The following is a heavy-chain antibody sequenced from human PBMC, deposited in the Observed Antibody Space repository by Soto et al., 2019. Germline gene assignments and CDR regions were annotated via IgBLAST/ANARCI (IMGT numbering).Heavy chain of an antibody. V-gene: IGHV1-46*03. CDR1: GYSFTSHY. CDR2: IYPGGVNI. D-gene: IGHD6-13*01. Sequence: QVQLVQSGAEVKKPGASVKVSCKAIGYSFTSHYMHWVRQAPGQGLERMRTIYPGGVNIGYAQKFEGRATMPEDTSTSTVYMELNSMTSEDAAVYYCARDKSWQDLVWWFAPWGQGTLVTVSS. CDR3: ARDKSWQDLVWWFAP. J-gene: IGHJ5*02.